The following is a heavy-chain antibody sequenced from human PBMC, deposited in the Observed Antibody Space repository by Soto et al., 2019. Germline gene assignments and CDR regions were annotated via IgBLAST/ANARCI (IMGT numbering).Heavy chain of an antibody. V-gene: IGHV3-23*01. Sequence: EVQLLESGGGLVQPGGSLRLSCAASGFTFSSYAMSWVRLAPGKGLEWVSAISGRGGSTYYADSVKGRFTISRDNSKNTLYLQINSLSAEYTAVHYCAKVSYDFWSGYLNCWGQGTLVTVSS. CDR2: ISGRGGST. CDR3: AKVSYDFWSGYLNC. D-gene: IGHD3-3*01. J-gene: IGHJ4*02. CDR1: GFTFSSYA.